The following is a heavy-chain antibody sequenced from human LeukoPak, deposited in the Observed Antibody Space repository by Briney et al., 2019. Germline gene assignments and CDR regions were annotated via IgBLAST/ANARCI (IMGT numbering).Heavy chain of an antibody. CDR3: AKDMGLISDY. D-gene: IGHD2-8*01. V-gene: IGHV3-33*06. J-gene: IGHJ4*02. CDR2: IWYDGSHK. CDR1: GFTFSSYG. Sequence: PGRSLRLSCAASGFTFSSYGLHWVRQAPGKGLEWVSVIWYDGSHKYYADSVKGRFTISRDNSKNTLYLKMKSLRAEDTAVYYCAKDMGLISDYWGQGTLVTVSS.